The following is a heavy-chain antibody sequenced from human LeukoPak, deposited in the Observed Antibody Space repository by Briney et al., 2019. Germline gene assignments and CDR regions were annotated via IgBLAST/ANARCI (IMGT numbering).Heavy chain of an antibody. CDR1: GGSISSSGYY. D-gene: IGHD6-19*01. CDR2: ISSGGST. V-gene: IGHV4-39*01. Sequence: PSETLSLTCTVSGGSISSSGYYWGWIRQPPGKGLEWIGSISSGGSTHYTPSLKSRVTISVEKSKNQFSLKLSSVTAADTAVYYCARVNMAGYYYYGMDVWGQGTTVTVSS. CDR3: ARVNMAGYYYYGMDV. J-gene: IGHJ6*02.